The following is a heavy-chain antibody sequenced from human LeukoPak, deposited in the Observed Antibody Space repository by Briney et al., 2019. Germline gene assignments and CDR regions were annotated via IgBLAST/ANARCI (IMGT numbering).Heavy chain of an antibody. CDR1: GFIFNTYV. CDR3: AREGITVSHDLDY. J-gene: IGHJ4*02. D-gene: IGHD3-16*01. V-gene: IGHV3-30*02. CDR2: IRYDGSNK. Sequence: PGGSLRLSCAASGFIFNTYVMHWVRQAPGKGLEWLAFIRYDGSNKNYADSVKGRFTISRDNTKNSLYLQMNSLRAEDTAVYYCAREGITVSHDLDYWGQGTLVTVSS.